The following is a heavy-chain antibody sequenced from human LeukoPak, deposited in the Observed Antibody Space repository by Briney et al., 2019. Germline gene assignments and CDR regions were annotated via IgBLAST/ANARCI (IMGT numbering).Heavy chain of an antibody. CDR1: GFTFSIYG. V-gene: IGHV3-7*04. J-gene: IGHJ6*02. Sequence: GGSLRLSCAASGFTFSIYGMAWVRQAPGKGLEWVANMKQDRIEKYYVDSVKGRFTISSDNAKNSLYLQMNSLRPEDTAVYYCAREGGGMDVWGQGTTVTVSS. CDR2: MKQDRIEK. CDR3: AREGGGMDV. D-gene: IGHD3-16*01.